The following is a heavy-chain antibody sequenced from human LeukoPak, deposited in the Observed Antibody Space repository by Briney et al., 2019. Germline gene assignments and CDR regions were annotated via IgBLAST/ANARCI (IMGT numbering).Heavy chain of an antibody. V-gene: IGHV1-18*01. CDR1: GYTFTSYG. CDR2: ISAYNGNT. CDR3: ARVSYYDGSGYPTL. Sequence: ASVKVSCKASGYTFTSYGISWVRQAPGQGLEWMGWISAYNGNTNYAQKLQGRVTMTTDTSTSTAYMELRSLRSDDTAVYYCARVSYYDGSGYPTLWGQGTTVTVSS. D-gene: IGHD3-22*01. J-gene: IGHJ6*02.